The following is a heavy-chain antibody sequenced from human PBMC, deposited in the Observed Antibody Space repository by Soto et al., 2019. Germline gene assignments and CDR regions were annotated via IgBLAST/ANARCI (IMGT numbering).Heavy chain of an antibody. Sequence: SETLSLTCTVSGGSISSSSYYWGWIRQPPGKGLEWIGSIYYSGSTYYNPSLKSRVTISVDTSKNQFSLKLSSVTAADTAVYYCARITRVAAALFDYWGQGTLVTVSS. CDR3: ARITRVAAALFDY. CDR1: GGSISSSSYY. V-gene: IGHV4-39*01. CDR2: IYYSGST. J-gene: IGHJ4*02. D-gene: IGHD6-13*01.